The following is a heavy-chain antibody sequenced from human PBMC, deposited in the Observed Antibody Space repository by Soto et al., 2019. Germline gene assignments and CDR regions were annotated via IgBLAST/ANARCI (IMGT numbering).Heavy chain of an antibody. Sequence: QVQLVQSGPEVKEPGSSVKLTCKVSGGIFNTYAISWLRQAPGQGLEWMGGIIPIFGTPNYAQRFQGRVTITADESTSTASMELSRLRSDDPAGYYCARKRVYYGSGNYYHRIDCWGQGTLVSVSS. V-gene: IGHV1-69*01. J-gene: IGHJ4*02. CDR1: GGIFNTYA. CDR3: ARKRVYYGSGNYYHRIDC. D-gene: IGHD3-10*01. CDR2: IIPIFGTP.